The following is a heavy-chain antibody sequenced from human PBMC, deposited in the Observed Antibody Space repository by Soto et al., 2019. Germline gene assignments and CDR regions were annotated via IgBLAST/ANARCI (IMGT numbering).Heavy chain of an antibody. J-gene: IGHJ4*02. CDR1: GGSLSTNP. D-gene: IGHD2-15*01. CDR2: TGSGTGPG. CDR3: ARRHSGGFFRFFDS. V-gene: IGHV1-69*06. Sequence: ASVRVSCKASGGSLSTNPISWVRQAPGQGLEWMGGTGSGTGPGNHAQKFQGRLTVTADKSTSTVYMELTNLSSEDTAVYYCARRHSGGFFRFFDSWGQGTLVTVSS.